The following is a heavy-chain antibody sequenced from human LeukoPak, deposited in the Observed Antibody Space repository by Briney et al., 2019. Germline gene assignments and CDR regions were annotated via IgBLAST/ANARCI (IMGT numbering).Heavy chain of an antibody. D-gene: IGHD3-10*01. Sequence: GGSLRLSCAASGFTFSIYNMNWVRQAPGKGLEWVSFISSSSSTIYYADSVKGRFTISRDNAKNSLYLQMDSLRAEDTAVYYCARDGSYYGSGDDYWGQETLVTVSS. CDR3: ARDGSYYGSGDDY. CDR2: ISSSSSTI. J-gene: IGHJ4*02. CDR1: GFTFSIYN. V-gene: IGHV3-48*01.